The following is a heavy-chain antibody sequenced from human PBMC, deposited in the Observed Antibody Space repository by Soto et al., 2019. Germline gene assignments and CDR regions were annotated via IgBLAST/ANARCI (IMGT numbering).Heavy chain of an antibody. J-gene: IGHJ4*02. V-gene: IGHV4-30-4*01. CDR1: GGSISSRDSY. Sequence: QVQLQESGPGLVKPSQTLSLTCTVSGGSISSRDSYWSWIRQPPGQGLEWIGYIYHSGSAYYNPSLKSRXIMNIXXSNNQFSLKMNSLTAADTAVFYCARTNYYGSGNDYWGQGTLVTVSS. CDR3: ARTNYYGSGNDY. CDR2: IYHSGSA. D-gene: IGHD3-10*01.